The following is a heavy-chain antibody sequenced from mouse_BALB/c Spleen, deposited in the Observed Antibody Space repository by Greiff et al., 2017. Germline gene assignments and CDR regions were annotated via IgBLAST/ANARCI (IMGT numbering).Heavy chain of an antibody. CDR1: GYSITSGYY. CDR2: ISYDGSN. CDR3: AKVPPYYGSSYFDY. J-gene: IGHJ2*01. D-gene: IGHD1-1*01. Sequence: DVQLQESGPGLVKPSQSLSLTCSVTGYSITSGYYWNWIRQFPGNKLEWMGYISYDGSNNYNPSLKNRISITRDTSKNQFFLKLNSVTTEDTATYYCAKVPPYYGSSYFDYWGQGTTLTVSS. V-gene: IGHV3-6*02.